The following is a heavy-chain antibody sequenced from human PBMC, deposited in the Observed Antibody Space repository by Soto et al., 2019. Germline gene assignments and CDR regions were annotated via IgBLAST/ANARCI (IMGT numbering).Heavy chain of an antibody. Sequence: PGGSLRLSCAASGFTFSAYYMTWIRQAPGKGLEWVSYISDSATTIYYADSVMGRFTILRDNAKNSLYLQMNSLRAEDTAVYYCARVVLDSSGFFPWGQGTLVTVSS. CDR3: ARVVLDSSGFFP. CDR1: GFTFSAYY. D-gene: IGHD3-22*01. V-gene: IGHV3-11*01. J-gene: IGHJ5*02. CDR2: ISDSATTI.